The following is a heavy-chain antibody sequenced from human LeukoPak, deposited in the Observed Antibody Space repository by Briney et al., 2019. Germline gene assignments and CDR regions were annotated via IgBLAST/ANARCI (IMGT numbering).Heavy chain of an antibody. CDR3: AKGYASLST. CDR1: GFTFTNFA. J-gene: IGHJ4*02. V-gene: IGHV3-23*01. Sequence: GGSLRLSCAASGFTFTNFAMTWVRQAPGKGLEWVSAISGSVGSTYYAGSVKGRFTISRDNSKNTLHLQMNSLRAEDTAVYYCAKGYASLSTWGQGTLVTVSS. D-gene: IGHD2-2*01. CDR2: ISGSVGST.